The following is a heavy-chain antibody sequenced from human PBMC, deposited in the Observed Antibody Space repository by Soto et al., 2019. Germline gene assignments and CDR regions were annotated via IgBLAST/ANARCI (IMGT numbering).Heavy chain of an antibody. CDR2: IDHSGSS. J-gene: IGHJ6*03. CDR3: ARGQGVPITVPADDFWRLGRDYYMDV. D-gene: IGHD3-3*01. CDR1: GGSFSGYY. V-gene: IGHV4-34*01. Sequence: QVQLQQWGAGLLKPSDTMSLTCGVYGGSFSGYYWNWIRQPPGKGLERIGVIDHSGSSNFNPFLKRRVPISVDTSKNQFSLKLNSMTAADTAVYFCARGQGVPITVPADDFWRLGRDYYMDVWGTGTPVTVSS.